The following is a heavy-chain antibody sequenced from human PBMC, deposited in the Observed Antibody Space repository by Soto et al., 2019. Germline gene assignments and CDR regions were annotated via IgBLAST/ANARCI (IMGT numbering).Heavy chain of an antibody. CDR1: GYTFTSYG. V-gene: IGHV1-18*01. D-gene: IGHD3-10*01. J-gene: IGHJ4*02. CDR2: ISAYNGNT. CDR3: ATDPEYYYGHYYFDY. Sequence: ASVKVSCKASGYTFTSYGISWVRQAPGQGLEWMGWISAYNGNTNYAQKLQGRVTMTTDTSTSTAYMELRSLRSDDTAVYYCATDPEYYYGHYYFDYWVQGNMVTVSS.